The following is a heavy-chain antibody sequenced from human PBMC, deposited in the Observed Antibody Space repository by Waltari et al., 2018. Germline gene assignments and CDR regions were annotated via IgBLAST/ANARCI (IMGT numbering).Heavy chain of an antibody. CDR2: IYYSGST. CDR1: GGSISSSSYY. CDR3: AGDYGDYQGYYYGMDV. V-gene: IGHV4-39*07. Sequence: QLQLQESGPGLVKPSETLSLTCTVPGGSISSSSYYWGWIRQPPGKGLEWIGSIYYSGSTYYNPSLKSRVTISVDTSKNQFSLKLSSVTAADTAVYYCAGDYGDYQGYYYGMDVWGQGTTVTVSS. D-gene: IGHD4-17*01. J-gene: IGHJ6*02.